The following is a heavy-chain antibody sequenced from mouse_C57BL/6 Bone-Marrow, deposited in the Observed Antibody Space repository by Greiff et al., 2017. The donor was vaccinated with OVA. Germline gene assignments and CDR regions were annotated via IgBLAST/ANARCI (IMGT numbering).Heavy chain of an antibody. Sequence: EVQGVESGEGLVKPGGSLKLSCAASGFTFSSYAMSWVRQTPEKRLEWVAYISSGGDYIYYADTVKGRFTISSDNARNTLYLQMSSLKSEDTAMYYCTRGTHYYGSSYPEDWGKGTTLTVSS. D-gene: IGHD1-1*01. CDR2: ISSGGDYI. CDR1: GFTFSSYA. V-gene: IGHV5-9-1*02. CDR3: TRGTHYYGSSYPED. J-gene: IGHJ2*01.